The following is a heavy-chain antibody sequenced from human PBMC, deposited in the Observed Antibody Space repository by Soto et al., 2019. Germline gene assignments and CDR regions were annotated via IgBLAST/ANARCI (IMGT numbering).Heavy chain of an antibody. J-gene: IGHJ4*02. D-gene: IGHD1-26*01. Sequence: PGGSLRLSCAASGFTFSDAWMSWVRQAPGKGLEWVGLIKKKTDGGTTDYAAPVKGRFTISRDDSKNTVYLQMSSLNIEDSAVYYCSGAESPDTAYFSLYWGQGTPVTVSS. CDR1: GFTFSDAW. CDR2: IKKKTDGGTT. V-gene: IGHV3-15*01. CDR3: SGAESPDTAYFSLY.